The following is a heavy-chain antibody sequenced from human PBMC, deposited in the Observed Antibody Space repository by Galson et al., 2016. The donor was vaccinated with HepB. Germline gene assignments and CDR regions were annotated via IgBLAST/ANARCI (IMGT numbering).Heavy chain of an antibody. D-gene: IGHD3-10*01. V-gene: IGHV3-30*04. CDR3: ARQRGKQLWSGNTFDY. Sequence: SLRLSCAASGFTFSSSAMHWVRQAPGKGLEWVTIISYDGSYTSFADSVRGRFTVSRDNSKNTLYLQMDSLRAEDTAVYYCARQRGKQLWSGNTFDYWGQGTLVTVSS. CDR2: ISYDGSYT. J-gene: IGHJ4*02. CDR1: GFTFSSSA.